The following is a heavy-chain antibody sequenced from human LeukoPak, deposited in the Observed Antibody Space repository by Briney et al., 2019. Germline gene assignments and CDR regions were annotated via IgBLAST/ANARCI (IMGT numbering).Heavy chain of an antibody. J-gene: IGHJ4*02. CDR1: GITLSNYG. D-gene: IGHD3-22*01. Sequence: QPGGSLRLSCAVSGITLSNYGMSWVRQAPGKGLEWVAGISDSGGSTNYADYVKGRFTISRDNPKNTLYLQMNSLRAEDTAVYFCAKRGVVIRVILVGFHKEAYYFDSWGQGALVTVSS. V-gene: IGHV3-23*01. CDR3: AKRGVVIRVILVGFHKEAYYFDS. CDR2: ISDSGGST.